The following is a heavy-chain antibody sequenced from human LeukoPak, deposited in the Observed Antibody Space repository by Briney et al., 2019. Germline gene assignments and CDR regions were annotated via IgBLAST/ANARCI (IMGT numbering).Heavy chain of an antibody. CDR2: INHSGST. D-gene: IGHD4-11*01. CDR3: ATPTTHYYYYGMDV. CDR1: GGSFSGYY. V-gene: IGHV4-34*01. Sequence: SETLSLTCAVYGGSFSGYYWSWIRQPPGKGLEWIGEINHSGSTNYNPSHKSRVTISVDTSKNQFSLKLSSVTAADTAVYYCATPTTHYYYYGMDVWGKGTTVTVSS. J-gene: IGHJ6*04.